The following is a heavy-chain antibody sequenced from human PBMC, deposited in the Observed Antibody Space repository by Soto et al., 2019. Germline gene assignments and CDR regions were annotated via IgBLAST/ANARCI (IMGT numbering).Heavy chain of an antibody. V-gene: IGHV3-73*01. CDR1: GFTFSGSA. Sequence: GGSLRLSCAASGFTFSGSAMHWVRQASGKGLEWVGRIRSKANSYATAYAASVKGRFTISRDDSKNTAYLQMNSLKTEDTAVYYCTRHLHSYPREDYFYYGMDVWGQGTTVTVSS. CDR2: IRSKANSYAT. CDR3: TRHLHSYPREDYFYYGMDV. J-gene: IGHJ6*02. D-gene: IGHD5-18*01.